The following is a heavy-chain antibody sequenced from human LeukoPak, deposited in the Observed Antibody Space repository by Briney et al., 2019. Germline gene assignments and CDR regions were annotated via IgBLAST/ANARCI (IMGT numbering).Heavy chain of an antibody. CDR1: GYTFTGYY. Sequence: GASVKVSCKASGYTFTGYYMHWVRQAPGQGLEWMGWINPNSGGTNYAQKFQGRVTMTGDTSISTAYMELSRLRSDDTAVYYCARTRGGYYYYYMDVWGKGTTVTVSS. CDR2: INPNSGGT. J-gene: IGHJ6*03. V-gene: IGHV1-2*02. D-gene: IGHD2-2*01. CDR3: ARTRGGYYYYYMDV.